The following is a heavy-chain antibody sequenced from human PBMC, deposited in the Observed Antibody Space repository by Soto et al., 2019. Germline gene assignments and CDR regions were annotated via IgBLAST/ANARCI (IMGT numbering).Heavy chain of an antibody. CDR1: GGSFGNSA. CDR2: FIPVYRTL. J-gene: IGHJ4*02. V-gene: IGHV1-69*01. Sequence: QVQLVQSGAEVKKPGSSVKVSCKASGGSFGNSAINWVRQTPGQGLEWLGGFIPVYRTLNYAQKFRGRVTITADDSTGTAYMTLSSLASDDTAVYYCATGVIWIGYFTVDSWGQGTRVTVSS. CDR3: ATGVIWIGYFTVDS. D-gene: IGHD3-3*01.